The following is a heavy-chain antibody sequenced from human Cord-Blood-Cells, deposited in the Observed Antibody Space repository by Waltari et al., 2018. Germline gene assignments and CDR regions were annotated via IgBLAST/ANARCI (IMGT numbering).Heavy chain of an antibody. CDR3: ARESVAAAGPFDY. D-gene: IGHD6-13*01. CDR1: GGSISSSSYY. Sequence: QLQLQESGPGLVKPSETLSLTCPVSGGSISSSSYYWGWIRQPPGKGLEWIGSIYYSGSTYYNPSLKSRVTISVDTSKNQFSLKLSSVTAADTAVYYCARESVAAAGPFDYWGQGTLVTVSS. J-gene: IGHJ4*02. V-gene: IGHV4-39*07. CDR2: IYYSGST.